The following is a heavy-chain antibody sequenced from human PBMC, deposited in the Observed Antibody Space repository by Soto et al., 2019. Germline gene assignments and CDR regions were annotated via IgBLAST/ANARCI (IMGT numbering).Heavy chain of an antibody. J-gene: IGHJ6*02. V-gene: IGHV4-30-2*01. Sequence: SEMLSDTCGVAGGSRSSGGYSCSWIRQPPGKGLEWIGYIYHSGSTYYNPSLKSRVTISVDRSKNQFSLKLSSVTAADTAVYYCARDRAGAQYGLDVWGQGTTVTVSS. CDR3: ARDRAGAQYGLDV. CDR1: GGSRSSGGYS. CDR2: IYHSGST. D-gene: IGHD1-26*01.